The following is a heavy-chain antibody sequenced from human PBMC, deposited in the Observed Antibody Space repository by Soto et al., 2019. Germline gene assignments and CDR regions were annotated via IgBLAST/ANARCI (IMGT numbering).Heavy chain of an antibody. D-gene: IGHD3-3*01. CDR1: GFTFSHSA. Sequence: QMQLVQSGPEVKKPGTSVKVSCKASGFTFSHSAMQWVRQAREQSLEWIGWVVVGSGNTNYAQKFQERVTISWDMSTHAALMDLSSPRSEATPVYYCAAESYDERNVTKGRMDWGQGTLVTVAS. J-gene: IGHJ4*02. CDR2: VVVGSGNT. CDR3: AAESYDERNVTKGRMD. V-gene: IGHV1-58*02.